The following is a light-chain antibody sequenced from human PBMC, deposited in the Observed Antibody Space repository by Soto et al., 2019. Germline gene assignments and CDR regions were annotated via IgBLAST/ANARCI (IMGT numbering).Light chain of an antibody. Sequence: QSVLTQPASVSGSPGQSITISCTGATSDIGGYNFVSWYQQLPGQAPRLMIFEVNNRPLGVSTRFSGSKSGNTASLTISGLQAEDEADYYCSSYTSNSALVVFGGGTKLTVL. CDR3: SSYTSNSALVV. J-gene: IGLJ2*01. CDR1: TSDIGGYNF. CDR2: EVN. V-gene: IGLV2-14*01.